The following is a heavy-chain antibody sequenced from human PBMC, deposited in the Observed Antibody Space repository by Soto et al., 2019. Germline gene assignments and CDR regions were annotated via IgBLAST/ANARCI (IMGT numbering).Heavy chain of an antibody. CDR2: IYTDGSGP. CDR3: ATLNSFGSDY. CDR1: GFSFSSFW. D-gene: IGHD5-18*01. J-gene: IGHJ4*02. V-gene: IGHV3-74*03. Sequence: GRSLRPSCAASGFSFSSFWMHWVRQAPGKGLEWVSRIYTDGSGPMYADSVKGRFTISRDNAKSTLYLQMNSLRAEDTAVYYCATLNSFGSDYWGQGTLVTVSS.